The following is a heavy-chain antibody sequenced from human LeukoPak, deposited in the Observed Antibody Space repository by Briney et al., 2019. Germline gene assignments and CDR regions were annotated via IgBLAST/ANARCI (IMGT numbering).Heavy chain of an antibody. CDR1: GGSISSSGYY. V-gene: IGHV4-30-4*08. CDR2: IYYSGST. Sequence: KPSETLSLTCTVSGGSISSSGYYWSWIRQPPGKGLEWIGYIYYSGSTYYNPSLKSRVTISVDTSKNQFSLKLSSVTAADTAVYYCARVPQLPSFIVVVPAANAFDIWGQGTMVTVSS. CDR3: ARVPQLPSFIVVVPAANAFDI. D-gene: IGHD2-2*01. J-gene: IGHJ3*02.